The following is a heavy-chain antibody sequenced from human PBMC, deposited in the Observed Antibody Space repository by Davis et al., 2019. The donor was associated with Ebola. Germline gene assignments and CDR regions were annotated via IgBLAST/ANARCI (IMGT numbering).Heavy chain of an antibody. CDR3: ARDGVAAPFGDYYYGMDV. Sequence: ASVKVSCKASGYTFTSYGISWVRQAPGQGLEGMGWISAYNGNTNYAQKLQGRVTMTTDTSTSTAYMELRSLRSDDTAVYYCARDGVAAPFGDYYYGMDVWGQGTTVTVSS. J-gene: IGHJ6*02. V-gene: IGHV1-18*01. CDR1: GYTFTSYG. D-gene: IGHD3-10*01. CDR2: ISAYNGNT.